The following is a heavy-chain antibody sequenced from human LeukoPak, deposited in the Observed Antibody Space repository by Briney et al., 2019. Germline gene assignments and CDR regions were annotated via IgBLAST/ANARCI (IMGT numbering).Heavy chain of an antibody. CDR3: ARNGGGLGY. V-gene: IGHV1-8*01. CDR2: MTPNSGFT. Sequence: GASVKVSCKASGYSFTSHEIIWVRQATGQGLEWMGWMTPNSGFTAYAQKFQGRVSMTRDTSTNTAYMELSSLTSDDTGVYYCARNGGGLGYWGQGSLVTASS. D-gene: IGHD2-8*01. J-gene: IGHJ4*02. CDR1: GYSFTSHE.